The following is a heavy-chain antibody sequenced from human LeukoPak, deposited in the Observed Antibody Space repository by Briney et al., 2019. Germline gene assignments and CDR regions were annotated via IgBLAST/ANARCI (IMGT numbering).Heavy chain of an antibody. J-gene: IGHJ3*01. Sequence: GGSLRLSCAASGFTFSTYWMHWVRQAPGKGLVRVSRINGDGSGTINADSVKGRFTISRDNAKNTLYLQMNSLRAEDTAVYYCARGGSPPEALGDTFDVWGQRTVVTVSS. CDR3: ARGGSPPEALGDTFDV. D-gene: IGHD1-26*01. CDR2: INGDGSGT. V-gene: IGHV3-74*01. CDR1: GFTFSTYW.